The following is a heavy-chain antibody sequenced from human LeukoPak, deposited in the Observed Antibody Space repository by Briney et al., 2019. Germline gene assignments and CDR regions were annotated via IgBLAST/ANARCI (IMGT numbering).Heavy chain of an antibody. CDR3: AKGSLRLGELSSWTLDY. CDR2: ISGSGSST. J-gene: IGHJ4*02. V-gene: IGHV3-23*01. CDR1: GFTFSTYA. Sequence: GGSLRLSCAASGFTFSTYAMSWVRQAPGKGLEWVSSISGSGSSTSYADSVKGLFTISRDNSKNTLDLQMSSLRAEDTAIYYCAKGSLRLGELSSWTLDYWGQGTLVTVSS. D-gene: IGHD3-16*02.